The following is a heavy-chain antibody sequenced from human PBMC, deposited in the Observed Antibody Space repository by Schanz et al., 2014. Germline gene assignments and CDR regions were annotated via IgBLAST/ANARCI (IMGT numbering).Heavy chain of an antibody. Sequence: EVQLLESGGGLVQPGGSLRLSCAASGITFSSHSFNWVRQAPGKGLEWVSSFNDGGVNKYYADSVKGRFTISSDNSKSTLYLQMSSLRAEDTAVYYCARDRRNADLDYWGQGTLVTVSS. CDR1: GITFSSHS. V-gene: IGHV3-23*01. D-gene: IGHD1-1*01. CDR2: FNDGGVNK. CDR3: ARDRRNADLDY. J-gene: IGHJ4*02.